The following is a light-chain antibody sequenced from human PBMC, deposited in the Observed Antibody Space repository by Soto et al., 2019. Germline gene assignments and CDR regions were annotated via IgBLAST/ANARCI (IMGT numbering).Light chain of an antibody. CDR1: NIGTTS. CDR3: QVGDTSSDQQV. J-gene: IGLJ3*02. Sequence: SYELTQPPSVSVAPGKTARITCEGNNIGTTSVHWYQQKPGQAPVLVIYYDSDRPSGIPERFSGSNSGNMATLTISRVEAGDEADFYCQVGDTSSDQQVFGGGTKLTVL. V-gene: IGLV3-21*04. CDR2: YDS.